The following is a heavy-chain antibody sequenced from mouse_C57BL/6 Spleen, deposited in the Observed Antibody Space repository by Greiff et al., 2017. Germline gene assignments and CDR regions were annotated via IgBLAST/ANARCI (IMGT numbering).Heavy chain of an antibody. Sequence: VQLQQPGAELVKPGASVKLSCKASGYTFTSYWMHWVKQRPGQGLEWIGMIHPNSGSTNYNEKFKSKATLTVDKSSSTAYMQLSSLTSEDSVVYYCARDYGSSYFDYWGQGTTLTVSS. CDR3: ARDYGSSYFDY. CDR2: IHPNSGST. D-gene: IGHD1-1*01. CDR1: GYTFTSYW. V-gene: IGHV1-64*01. J-gene: IGHJ2*01.